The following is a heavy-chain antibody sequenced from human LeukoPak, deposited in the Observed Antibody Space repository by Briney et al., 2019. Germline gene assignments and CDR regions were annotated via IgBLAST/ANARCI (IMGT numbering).Heavy chain of an antibody. V-gene: IGHV3-21*01. CDR2: ISSSSSYI. Sequence: TGGSLRLSCAASGFTFSSYSMNWVRQAPGKGLEWVSSISSSSSYIYYADSVKGRFTISRDNAKNSLYLQMNSLRAEDTAVYYCARDRYCSGGSCYHDYWGQGTLVTVSS. D-gene: IGHD2-15*01. CDR1: GFTFSSYS. J-gene: IGHJ4*02. CDR3: ARDRYCSGGSCYHDY.